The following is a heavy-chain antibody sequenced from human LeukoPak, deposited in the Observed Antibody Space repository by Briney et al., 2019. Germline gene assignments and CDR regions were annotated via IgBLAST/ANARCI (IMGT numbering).Heavy chain of an antibody. D-gene: IGHD6-13*01. J-gene: IGHJ6*02. CDR1: GYTFTSYD. CDR3: ARHDCSSWHYYYYGIDV. CDR2: MNPNSGNT. V-gene: IGHV1-8*01. Sequence: GASVRVSCKASGYTFTSYDINWVRQATGQGLEWMGWMNPNSGNTGYAQKFQGRVTMTRNTSISTAYMELSSLRSEDTAVYYCARHDCSSWHYYYYGIDVWGQGTTVTVSS.